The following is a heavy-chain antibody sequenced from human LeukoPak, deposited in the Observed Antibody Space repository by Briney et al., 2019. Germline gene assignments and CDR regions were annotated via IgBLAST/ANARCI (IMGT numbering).Heavy chain of an antibody. CDR1: GFAFSSYN. Sequence: GGSLRLSCAASGFAFSSYNMNWARQAPGRGLEWVSYITSGGSTIYYADSVKGRFTISRDNAKNSLYLQMNSLRAEDTAVYYCARDFRGLSWYFDYWGQGTLVTVSS. CDR2: ITSGGSTI. D-gene: IGHD3-10*01. V-gene: IGHV3-48*01. J-gene: IGHJ4*02. CDR3: ARDFRGLSWYFDY.